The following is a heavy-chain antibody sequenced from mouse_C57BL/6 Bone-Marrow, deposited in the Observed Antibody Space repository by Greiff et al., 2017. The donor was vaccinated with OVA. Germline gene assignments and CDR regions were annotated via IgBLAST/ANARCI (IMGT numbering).Heavy chain of an antibody. CDR3: ARSYSNILYDY. J-gene: IGHJ2*01. D-gene: IGHD2-5*01. CDR1: GYTFTDYY. CDR2: INPNNGGT. Sequence: VQLQQSGPELVKPGASVKISCKASGYTFTDYYMNWVKQSHGKSLEWIGDINPNNGGTSYNQKFKGKATLTVDKSSSTAYMELRSLTSEDSAVYYCARSYSNILYDYWGQGTTLTVSS. V-gene: IGHV1-26*01.